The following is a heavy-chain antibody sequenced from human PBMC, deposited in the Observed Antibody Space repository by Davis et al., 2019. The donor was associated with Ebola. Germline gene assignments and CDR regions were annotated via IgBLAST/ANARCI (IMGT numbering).Heavy chain of an antibody. V-gene: IGHV3-11*04. Sequence: GESLKISCAASGFTFSDYYMSWIRQAPGKGLEWVTYISSSGSTIYYADSVKGRFTISRDNAKNSLFLQMNSLTEEDTAVYSCARDLGYYDSPGYYPGYFDLWGRGTLVTVSS. CDR1: GFTFSDYY. CDR2: ISSSGSTI. CDR3: ARDLGYYDSPGYYPGYFDL. D-gene: IGHD3-22*01. J-gene: IGHJ2*01.